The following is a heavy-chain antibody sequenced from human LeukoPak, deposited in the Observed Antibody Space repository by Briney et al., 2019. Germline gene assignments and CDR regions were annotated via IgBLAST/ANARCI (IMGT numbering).Heavy chain of an antibody. CDR3: ARDVSSSWYSYYYYYDMDV. J-gene: IGHJ6*02. CDR1: GGSISSYY. CDR2: IYTSGST. V-gene: IGHV4-4*07. D-gene: IGHD6-13*01. Sequence: SETLSLTCTVSGGSISSYYWSWIRQPAGKGLEWIGRIYTSGSTNYNPSLKSRVTMSVDTSKNQFSLKLSSVTAADTAVYYCARDVSSSWYSYYYYYDMDVWGQGTTVTVSS.